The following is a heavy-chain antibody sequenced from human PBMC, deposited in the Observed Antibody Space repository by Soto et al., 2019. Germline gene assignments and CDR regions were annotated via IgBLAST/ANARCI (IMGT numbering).Heavy chain of an antibody. CDR2: INPSGGST. D-gene: IGHD2-2*01. CDR1: GYTFISYY. J-gene: IGHJ5*02. Sequence: ASVKVSCKASGYTFISYYMHWVRQAPGQGLEWMGLINPSGGSTTYPQKFQGRVTMTRNTSTSTAYMELSSLRSEDTAVYYCARVASEPAAIAWFDPWGQGTLVTVSS. CDR3: ARVASEPAAIAWFDP. V-gene: IGHV1-46*01.